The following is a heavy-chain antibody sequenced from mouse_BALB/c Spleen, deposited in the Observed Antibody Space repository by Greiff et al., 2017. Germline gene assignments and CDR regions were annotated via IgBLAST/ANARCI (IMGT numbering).Heavy chain of an antibody. V-gene: IGHV6-6*02. CDR2: IRLKSNNYAT. J-gene: IGHJ3*01. D-gene: IGHD1-2*01. Sequence: EVQRVESGGGLVQPGGSMKLSCVASGFTFSNYWMNWVRQSPEKGLEWVAEIRLKSNNYATHYAESVKGRFTISRDDSKSSVYLQMNNLRAEDTGIYYCTRPATAYWGQGTLVTVSA. CDR3: TRPATAY. CDR1: GFTFSNYW.